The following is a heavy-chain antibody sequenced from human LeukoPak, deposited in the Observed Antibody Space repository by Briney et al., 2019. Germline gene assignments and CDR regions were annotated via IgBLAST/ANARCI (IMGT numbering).Heavy chain of an antibody. CDR1: GFTFSSYS. Sequence: GGSLRLSCAASGFTFSSYSMNWVRQAPGKGLEWVSSVSSSSSYIYYADSVKGRFTISRDNAKNSLYLQMNSLRAEDTAVYYCARDDNWNYEAFDIWGQGTMVTVSS. CDR2: VSSSSSYI. CDR3: ARDDNWNYEAFDI. J-gene: IGHJ3*02. D-gene: IGHD1-7*01. V-gene: IGHV3-21*01.